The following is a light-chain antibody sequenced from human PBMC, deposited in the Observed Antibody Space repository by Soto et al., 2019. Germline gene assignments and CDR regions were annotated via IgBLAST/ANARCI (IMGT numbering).Light chain of an antibody. Sequence: EIVLTQSPGTLSLSPGERATLSCRASQSVSSTFLAWYQQKPGQAPRLLVYGASSRATGIPDRFSGSGSGTDFTLTISRLEPEDFAVYYCQQYENSPWTFGQGTKVE. V-gene: IGKV3-20*01. CDR3: QQYENSPWT. CDR1: QSVSSTF. J-gene: IGKJ1*01. CDR2: GAS.